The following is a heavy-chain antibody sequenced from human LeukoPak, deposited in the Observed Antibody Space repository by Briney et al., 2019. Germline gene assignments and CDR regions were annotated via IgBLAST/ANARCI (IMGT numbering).Heavy chain of an antibody. CDR1: GGSTSSSASY. J-gene: IGHJ6*03. CDR2: VYYNGDT. Sequence: SETLSLTCTVSGGSTSSSASYWAWIRQPPGKGLEWIANVYYNGDTYYKSSLYSRVTISADTSKNQFSLNLRSVTAADTAVYYCARDRFKFDYYMDVWGKGTTVTISS. CDR3: ARDRFKFDYYMDV. V-gene: IGHV4-39*02.